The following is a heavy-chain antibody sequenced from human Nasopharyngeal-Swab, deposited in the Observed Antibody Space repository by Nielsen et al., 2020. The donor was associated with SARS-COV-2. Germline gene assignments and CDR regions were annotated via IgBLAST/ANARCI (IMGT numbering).Heavy chain of an antibody. D-gene: IGHD6-13*01. CDR2: IGRSGKTI. CDR1: GFTFSSYD. Sequence: GGSLRLSCAASGFTFSSYDMNWIRQAPNKGLEWLSYIGRSGKTIYYADSVKGRFTISRDNAKNSLYPQMNNLRGDDTGVYYCARDQGSSWRLDSWGQGTLVTVSS. J-gene: IGHJ4*02. CDR3: ARDQGSSWRLDS. V-gene: IGHV3-48*03.